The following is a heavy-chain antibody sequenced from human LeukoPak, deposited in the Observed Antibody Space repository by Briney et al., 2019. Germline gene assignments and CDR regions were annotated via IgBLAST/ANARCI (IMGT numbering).Heavy chain of an antibody. Sequence: GESLKISCKGSGYSITNYWIAWVRQMPGKGLEWMGIIYPGDSDIRYSPSFQGQVTISADNSISTAYLQWSSLKASDTAMYYCARTHTYRSDYWGQGTLVTVSS. CDR2: IYPGDSDI. D-gene: IGHD2-21*01. CDR3: ARTHTYRSDY. CDR1: GYSITNYW. J-gene: IGHJ4*02. V-gene: IGHV5-51*01.